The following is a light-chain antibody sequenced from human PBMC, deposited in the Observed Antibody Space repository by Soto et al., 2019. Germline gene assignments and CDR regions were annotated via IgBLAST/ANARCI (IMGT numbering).Light chain of an antibody. CDR2: GAS. J-gene: IGKJ1*01. CDR3: QQYNNWPPDRT. Sequence: EIVMTQSPATLSVSPGASATRSCRASQSVGSNLAWYQLKPGQAPRLLIYGASTRATGIPARFSGSGSGTDFTLTISSLQSEDFAIYFCQQYNNWPPDRTFGQGTKVEIK. CDR1: QSVGSN. V-gene: IGKV3-15*01.